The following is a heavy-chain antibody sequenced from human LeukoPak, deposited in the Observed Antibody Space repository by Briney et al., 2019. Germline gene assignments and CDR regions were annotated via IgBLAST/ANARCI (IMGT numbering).Heavy chain of an antibody. CDR2: IYYSGST. CDR1: GGSISSYY. Sequence: SETLSLTCTVSGGSISSYYWSWIRQPPGKGLEWIGYIYYSGSTNCNPSLKSRVTISVDTSKNQFSLKLSSVTAADTAVYYCARGGYGNHNWFDPWGQGTLVTVSS. J-gene: IGHJ5*02. CDR3: ARGGYGNHNWFDP. D-gene: IGHD1-14*01. V-gene: IGHV4-59*01.